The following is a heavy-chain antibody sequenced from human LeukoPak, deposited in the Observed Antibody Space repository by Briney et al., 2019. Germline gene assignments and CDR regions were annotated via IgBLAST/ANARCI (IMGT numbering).Heavy chain of an antibody. CDR1: GGSISSYY. Sequence: PSETLSLTCTVSGGSISSYYWSWIRQPPGKGLEWIGYIYYSGSTNYNPSLKSRVTISVDTSKNQFSLKLSSVTAADTAVYYCARVVGLSGYFDPWGQGTLVTVSS. J-gene: IGHJ5*02. D-gene: IGHD5-12*01. CDR3: ARVVGLSGYFDP. V-gene: IGHV4-59*01. CDR2: IYYSGST.